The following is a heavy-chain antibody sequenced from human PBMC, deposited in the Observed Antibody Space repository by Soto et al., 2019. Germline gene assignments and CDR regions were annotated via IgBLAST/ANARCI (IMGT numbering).Heavy chain of an antibody. V-gene: IGHV4-30-2*01. CDR1: GGSISSGGYS. Sequence: TSETLSLTCAVSGGSISSGGYSSSWIRQPPGKGLEWIGYIYHSGSTYYNPSLKSRVTISVDRSKNQFSLKLSSVTAADTAVYYCARLYYGMDVWGQGTTVTVSS. CDR3: ARLYYGMDV. J-gene: IGHJ6*02. CDR2: IYHSGST.